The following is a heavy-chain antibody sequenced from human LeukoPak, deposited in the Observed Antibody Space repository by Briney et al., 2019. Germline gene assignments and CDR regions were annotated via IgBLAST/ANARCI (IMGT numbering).Heavy chain of an antibody. Sequence: SETLSLTFTVSGGSISSYYWSWIRQPPGKGLEWIGYIYYSGSTNYNPSLKSRVTISVDTSKNQFSLKLSSVTAADTAVYYCARGDRYSSGWYDYYYYGMDVWGQGTTVTVSS. D-gene: IGHD6-19*01. CDR1: GGSISSYY. J-gene: IGHJ6*02. V-gene: IGHV4-59*01. CDR3: ARGDRYSSGWYDYYYYGMDV. CDR2: IYYSGST.